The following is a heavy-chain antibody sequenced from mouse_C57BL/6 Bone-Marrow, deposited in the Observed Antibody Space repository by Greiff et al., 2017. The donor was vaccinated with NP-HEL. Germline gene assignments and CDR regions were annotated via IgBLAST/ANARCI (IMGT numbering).Heavy chain of an antibody. J-gene: IGHJ2*01. CDR3: VNPYYGSSFDY. CDR2: IRSKSNNYAT. D-gene: IGHD1-1*01. V-gene: IGHV10-1*01. Sequence: EVMLVESGGGLVQPKGSLKLSCAASGFSFNTYAMNWVRQAPGKGLEWVARIRSKSNNYATYYADSVKARLTISRDDSESMLYLQLNHLKTEDTAMYYCVNPYYGSSFDYWGQGTTLTVAS. CDR1: GFSFNTYA.